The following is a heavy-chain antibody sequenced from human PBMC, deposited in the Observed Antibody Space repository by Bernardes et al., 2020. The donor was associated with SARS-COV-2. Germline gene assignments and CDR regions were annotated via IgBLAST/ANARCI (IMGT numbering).Heavy chain of an antibody. V-gene: IGHV3-23*01. J-gene: IGHJ6*02. Sequence: GGSLRLSCAASGFTFSSYAMSWVRQAPGEGLEWVSAITDSGGGTYYADSVEGRFTISRDNPKNTLYLQMDSLRAEDTAVYYCAKRYCSGDSCWTFLDSWGQGTLVTVSSRSASAPTLYDFWSGSDYGMDVWGQGTTVTVSS. D-gene: IGHD2-15*01. CDR2: ITDSGGGT. CDR3: AKRYCSGDSCWTFLDSWGQGTLVTVSSRSASAPTLYDFWSGSDYGMDV. CDR1: GFTFSSYA.